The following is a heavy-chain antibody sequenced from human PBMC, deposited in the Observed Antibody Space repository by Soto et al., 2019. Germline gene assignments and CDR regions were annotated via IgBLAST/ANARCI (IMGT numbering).Heavy chain of an antibody. Sequence: QVQLVESGGGVVQPGRSLRLSCAASGFTFSSYAMHWVRQAPGKGLEWVAVISYDGSNKYYADSVKGRFTISRDNSKNTLYLQMNSLRAEDTAVYYCARDLRSSSWIFDYWGQGTLVTVSS. D-gene: IGHD6-13*01. CDR1: GFTFSSYA. CDR3: ARDLRSSSWIFDY. J-gene: IGHJ4*02. V-gene: IGHV3-30-3*01. CDR2: ISYDGSNK.